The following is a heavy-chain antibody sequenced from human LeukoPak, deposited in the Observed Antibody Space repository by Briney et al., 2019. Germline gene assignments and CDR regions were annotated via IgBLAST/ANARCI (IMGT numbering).Heavy chain of an antibody. CDR2: IIPILGIA. CDR3: ARVKRSVLDY. Sequence: SVKVSCKASGCTFSSYAISWVRQAPGQGLEWMGRIIPILGIANYAQKFQGRVTITADKSTSTAYMELSSLRSEDTAVYYCARVKRSVLDYWGQGTLVTVSS. V-gene: IGHV1-69*04. CDR1: GCTFSSYA. D-gene: IGHD3-10*01. J-gene: IGHJ4*02.